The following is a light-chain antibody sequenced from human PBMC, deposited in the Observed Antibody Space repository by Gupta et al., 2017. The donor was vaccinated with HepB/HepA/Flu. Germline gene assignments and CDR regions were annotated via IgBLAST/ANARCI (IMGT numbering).Light chain of an antibody. CDR1: QSLLYSDGNTY. CDR2: EVS. V-gene: IGKV2-30*01. J-gene: IGKJ3*01. CDR3: MQGTHAGFT. Sequence: DVVMTQSPLCLPVTLGQPASIYCRSSQSLLYSDGNTYLSWYQQRPGQSPRRLMYEVSKRDSGVPDRFSGSGSGTYFTLKISRVEAEDVGVYYCMQGTHAGFTFGPGTKVAIK.